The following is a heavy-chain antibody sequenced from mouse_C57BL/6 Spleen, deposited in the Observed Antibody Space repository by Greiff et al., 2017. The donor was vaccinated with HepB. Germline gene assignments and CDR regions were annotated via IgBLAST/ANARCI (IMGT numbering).Heavy chain of an antibody. CDR2: ISDGGSYT. J-gene: IGHJ1*03. CDR1: GFTFSSYA. CDR3: ARERGNPYFDV. V-gene: IGHV5-4*01. D-gene: IGHD2-1*01. Sequence: EVKLMESGGGLVKPGGSLKLSCAASGFTFSSYAMSWVRQTPEKRLEWVATISDGGSYTYYPDNVKGRFTISRDNAKNNLYLQMSHLKSEDTAMYYCARERGNPYFDVWGTGTTVTVSS.